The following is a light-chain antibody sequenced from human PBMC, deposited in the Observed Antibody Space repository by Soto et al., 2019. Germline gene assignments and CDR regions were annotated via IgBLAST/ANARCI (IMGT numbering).Light chain of an antibody. CDR3: QEYNRAPLT. CDR1: HGTGNY. V-gene: IGKV1-27*01. CDR2: AAS. Sequence: DIQMTQSPSSLSASVGDSVTITCRASHGTGNYLAWYQQKPGKAPELLIYAASTLQSGVPSRFSGSGSGTDFTLSISSLQPEDVATYYCQEYNRAPLTFGQGTKVDIK. J-gene: IGKJ1*01.